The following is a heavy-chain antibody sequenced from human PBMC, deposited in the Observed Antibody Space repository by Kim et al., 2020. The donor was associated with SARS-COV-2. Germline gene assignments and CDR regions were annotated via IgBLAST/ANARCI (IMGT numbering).Heavy chain of an antibody. CDR3: ARRPYGSSGYNYGWYFDL. Sequence: GGSLRLSCAASGFTFSSYDMHWVRQATGKGLEWVSAIGTAGDTYYPGSVKARFTISRENAKNSMYLQMNSLRAGDTAVYYCARRPYGSSGYNYGWYFDLWGRGTLVTVSS. CDR2: IGTAGDT. D-gene: IGHD3-22*01. CDR1: GFTFSSYD. J-gene: IGHJ2*01. V-gene: IGHV3-13*01.